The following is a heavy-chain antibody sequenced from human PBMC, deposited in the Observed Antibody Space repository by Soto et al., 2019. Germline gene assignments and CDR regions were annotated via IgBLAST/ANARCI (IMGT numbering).Heavy chain of an antibody. CDR2: ISSNGGST. Sequence: EVQLVESGGGLVQPGGSLRLSCAASGFTFSSYAMHWVRQAPGKGLEYVSAISSNGGSTYYANSVKGRFTISRDNSKNTLHLQMGSLRAEDMAVYYCARVGGSGSYYYYYLDVWGKGTTVTVSS. J-gene: IGHJ6*03. CDR3: ARVGGSGSYYYYYLDV. CDR1: GFTFSSYA. D-gene: IGHD3-10*01. V-gene: IGHV3-64*01.